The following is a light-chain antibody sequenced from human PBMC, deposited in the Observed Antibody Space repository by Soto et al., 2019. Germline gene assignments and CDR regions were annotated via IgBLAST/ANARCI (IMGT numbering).Light chain of an antibody. V-gene: IGKV3-20*01. CDR1: QSVTSSY. CDR2: GAS. J-gene: IGKJ1*01. Sequence: EIALTQSPGTLSLTPGERATLSCRASQSVTSSYLAWYQQKPGQAPRLVMYGASIRTSGIPDRFSGSGSWTDFTLTISRLEPEDFAVYYCQQYGISPRGTFGQGTKVDIK. CDR3: QQYGISPRGT.